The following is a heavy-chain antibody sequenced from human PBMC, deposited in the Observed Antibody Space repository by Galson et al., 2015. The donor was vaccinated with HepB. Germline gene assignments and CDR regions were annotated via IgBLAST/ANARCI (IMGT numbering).Heavy chain of an antibody. Sequence: CAASGFTFSGSAMHWVRQASGKGLEWVGRIRSKANSYATAYAASVKGRFTISRDDSKNTAYLQMNSLKTEDTAVYYCTRLLGYSSSWYGARAHGWFDPWGQGTLVTVSS. D-gene: IGHD6-13*01. V-gene: IGHV3-73*01. CDR2: IRSKANSYAT. CDR3: TRLLGYSSSWYGARAHGWFDP. CDR1: GFTFSGSA. J-gene: IGHJ5*02.